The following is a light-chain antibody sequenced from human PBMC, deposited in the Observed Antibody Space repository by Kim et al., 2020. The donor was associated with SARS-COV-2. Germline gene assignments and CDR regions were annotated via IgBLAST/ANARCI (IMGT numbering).Light chain of an antibody. J-gene: IGLJ3*02. V-gene: IGLV10-54*01. CDR1: SNNVGNQG. CDR2: RNN. Sequence: RTATLTCTGNSNNVGNQGAAWLRQHQSHPPKLLSYRNNNRPSGILERFSASRSGNTASLTITGLQPEDEAYYYCSAWDTSLNGWVFGGGTKLTVL. CDR3: SAWDTSLNGWV.